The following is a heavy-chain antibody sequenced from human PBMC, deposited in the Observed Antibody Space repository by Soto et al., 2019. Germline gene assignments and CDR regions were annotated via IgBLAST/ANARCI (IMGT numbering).Heavy chain of an antibody. D-gene: IGHD3-9*01. V-gene: IGHV3-49*03. J-gene: IGHJ5*02. CDR2: IRSKAYGGTT. Sequence: PGGSLRLSCTASGFTFGIYVMSWFRQAPGKGLEWVGFIRSKAYGGTTEYAASVKGRFTISRDDSKSIAYLQMNSLRTEDTAVYYCTRYYDILTHSVWFDPWGQGTLVTVSS. CDR1: GFTFGIYV. CDR3: TRYYDILTHSVWFDP.